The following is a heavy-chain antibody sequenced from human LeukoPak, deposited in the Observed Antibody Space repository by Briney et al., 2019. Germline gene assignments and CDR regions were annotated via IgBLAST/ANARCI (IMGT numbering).Heavy chain of an antibody. CDR3: ARVRGYCSGGSCYANWFDP. J-gene: IGHJ5*02. CDR2: IYYSGST. V-gene: IGHV4-59*01. D-gene: IGHD2-15*01. CDR1: GGSISSYY. Sequence: PSETLSLTCTDSGGSISSYYWSWIRQPPGKGLEWMGYIYYSGSTNYNPSLKSRVTISVDTSKNQFSLKLSSVTAADTAVYYCARVRGYCSGGSCYANWFDPWGQGTLVTVSS.